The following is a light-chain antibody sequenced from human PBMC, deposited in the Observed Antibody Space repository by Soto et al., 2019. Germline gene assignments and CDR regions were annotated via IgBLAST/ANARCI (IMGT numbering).Light chain of an antibody. J-gene: IGLJ3*02. Sequence: QSVLTQPPSVSGAPGQRVTISCTGSSSNIGAGYDVHWYQQLPGTAPKLLIYGNSNRPSGVPDRFSGSKSGTSASLAITGLHAEDEADYYCQSYDSSLSGSVFGGGTKGTVL. CDR2: GNS. V-gene: IGLV1-40*01. CDR3: QSYDSSLSGSV. CDR1: SSNIGAGYD.